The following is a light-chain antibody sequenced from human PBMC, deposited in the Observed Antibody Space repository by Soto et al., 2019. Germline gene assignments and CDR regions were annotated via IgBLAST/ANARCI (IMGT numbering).Light chain of an antibody. CDR2: DTS. J-gene: IGKJ1*01. CDR1: QSVTMK. CDR3: QQYGSSPWT. V-gene: IGKV3-20*01. Sequence: DIVVTQSPATLSVSPGESATLSCRTSQSVTMKLAWYQQKPGRAPRLLIYDTSTRATGIPGRFSGSGSGTDFTLTISRLEPEDFAVYYCQQYGSSPWTFGQGTKVDI.